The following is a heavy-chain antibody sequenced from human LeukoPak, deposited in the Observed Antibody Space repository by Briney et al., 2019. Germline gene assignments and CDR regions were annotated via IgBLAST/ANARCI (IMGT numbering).Heavy chain of an antibody. CDR2: IDWDDDK. D-gene: IGHD2-2*01. J-gene: IGHJ6*04. CDR1: GFSLSTSGMR. V-gene: IGHV2-70*04. Sequence: SGPALVKPTQTLTLTCTFSGFSLSTSGMRVSWIRQPPGKARQWLARIDWDDDKFYSASLKTRLTISKDTSKNQVVLTMTNMDPVDTATYYCATGSTNADYGMDVWGKGTTVTVPS. CDR3: ATGSTNADYGMDV.